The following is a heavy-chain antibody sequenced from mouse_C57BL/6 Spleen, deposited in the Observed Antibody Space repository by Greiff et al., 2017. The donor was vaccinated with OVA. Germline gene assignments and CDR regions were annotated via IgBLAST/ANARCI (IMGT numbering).Heavy chain of an antibody. CDR1: GYAFSSSW. V-gene: IGHV1-82*01. CDR3: ARGAYYSNYVHY. J-gene: IGHJ2*01. CDR2: IYPGDGDT. D-gene: IGHD2-5*01. Sequence: QVQLQQSGPELVKPGASVKISCKASGYAFSSSWMNWVKQRPGKGLEWIGRIYPGDGDTNYNGKFKGKATLTADKSSSTAYMQLSSLTSEDSAVYFCARGAYYSNYVHYWGQGTTLTVSS.